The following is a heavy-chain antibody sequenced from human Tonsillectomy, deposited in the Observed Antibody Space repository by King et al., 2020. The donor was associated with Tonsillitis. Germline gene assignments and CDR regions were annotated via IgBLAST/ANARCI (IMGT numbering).Heavy chain of an antibody. Sequence: QLQESGPGLVKPSETLSLTCTVSGGSISSYYWSWIRQPPGKGLEWIGYIYYTGIPTYNPSLNNRVTMSVDTSKNQFSLKLSSVTAADTAVYYCARKMERWLQVTFDAFDIWGQGTMVTVSS. V-gene: IGHV4-59*01. D-gene: IGHD5-24*01. CDR1: GGSISSYY. J-gene: IGHJ3*02. CDR3: ARKMERWLQVTFDAFDI. CDR2: IYYTGIP.